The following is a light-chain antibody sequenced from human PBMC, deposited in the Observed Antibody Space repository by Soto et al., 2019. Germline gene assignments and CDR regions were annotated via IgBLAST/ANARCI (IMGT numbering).Light chain of an antibody. CDR3: CSYAGSYTVI. J-gene: IGLJ2*01. CDR1: SSDVGNYIY. Sequence: QSVLTQPRSVSGSPGQTVTISCTGTSSDVGNYIYVSWYRQHPGKAPKLMIYDVSKRPSGVPDRFSGSKSGNTASPTISGLQAEDEADHYCCSYAGSYTVIFGGGTKLTVL. V-gene: IGLV2-11*01. CDR2: DVS.